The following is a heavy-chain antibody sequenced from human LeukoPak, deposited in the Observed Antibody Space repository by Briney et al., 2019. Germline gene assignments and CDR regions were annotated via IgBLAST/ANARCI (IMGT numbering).Heavy chain of an antibody. D-gene: IGHD3-22*01. V-gene: IGHV3-21*01. CDR1: GFTFSSYS. CDR2: ISSSSSYI. CDR3: ARDPYYYDSSGYYYYYGMDV. Sequence: GGSLRLSCAASGFTFSSYSMNWVRQAPGKGLEWVSSISSSSSYIYYADSVKGRFTISRDNAKNSPYLQMNSLRAEDTAVYYCARDPYYYDSSGYYYYYGMDVWGQGTTVTVSS. J-gene: IGHJ6*02.